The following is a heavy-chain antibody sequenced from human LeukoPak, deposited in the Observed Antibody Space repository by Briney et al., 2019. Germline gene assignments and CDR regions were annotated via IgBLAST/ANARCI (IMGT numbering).Heavy chain of an antibody. J-gene: IGHJ6*03. Sequence: SETLSLTCTVSGGSISSGSYYWSWIRQPAGKGLEYTGRIYTSGSTSYNPSLKSRVTISVDTSKNQFSLKLSSVTAADTAVYYCARAGSGWWIRGRNYYMDVWGKGTTVTISS. V-gene: IGHV4-61*02. CDR3: ARAGSGWWIRGRNYYMDV. CDR2: IYTSGST. D-gene: IGHD6-19*01. CDR1: GGSISSGSYY.